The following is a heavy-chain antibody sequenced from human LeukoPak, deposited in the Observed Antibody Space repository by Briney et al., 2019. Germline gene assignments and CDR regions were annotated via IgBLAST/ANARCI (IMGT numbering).Heavy chain of an antibody. CDR3: VRDSKVFRL. CDR2: ISTGGSYI. J-gene: IGHJ1*01. CDR1: GLIFSDYS. Sequence: GGSLRLSYAASGLIFSDYSMNWVRQAPGKGLEWVSSISTGGSYIQYADSVKGRFTMSRDNAKNTLYLQMNSLTAEDTAIYFCVRDSKVFRLWGQGTLVIVSS. D-gene: IGHD3-16*01. V-gene: IGHV3-21*01.